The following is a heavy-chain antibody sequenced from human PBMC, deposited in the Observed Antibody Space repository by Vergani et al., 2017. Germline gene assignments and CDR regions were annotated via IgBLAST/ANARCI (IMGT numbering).Heavy chain of an antibody. CDR2: FYTSGST. Sequence: QVQLQESGPGLVKPSETLSLTCTVSGGSLSSYYWSWIRQPAGKGLEWIGRFYTSGSTNYNPSLKSRVTMSVDTSKNQFSLKLSAVTAADTGVYYCAWFGLGTRDACDIWGQGTMVTVSS. D-gene: IGHD3-10*01. J-gene: IGHJ3*02. CDR3: AWFGLGTRDACDI. V-gene: IGHV4-4*07. CDR1: GGSLSSYY.